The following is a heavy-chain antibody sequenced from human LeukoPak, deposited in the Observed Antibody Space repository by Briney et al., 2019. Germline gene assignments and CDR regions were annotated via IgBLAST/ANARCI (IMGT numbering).Heavy chain of an antibody. D-gene: IGHD1-26*01. J-gene: IGHJ3*02. CDR2: IYTSGST. V-gene: IGHV4-4*07. Sequence: SETLSLTCTVSGDSISSYYWSWIRQPAGKGLEWIRRIYTSGSTNYNPSLKSRVTMSVDTSKNQLSLKLSSVTAADTGVCFCARATVGARDAFDIWGQATMVTVSS. CDR1: GDSISSYY. CDR3: ARATVGARDAFDI.